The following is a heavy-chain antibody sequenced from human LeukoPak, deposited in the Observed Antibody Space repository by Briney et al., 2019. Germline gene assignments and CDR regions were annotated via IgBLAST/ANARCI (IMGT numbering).Heavy chain of an antibody. D-gene: IGHD1-26*01. CDR1: GFTFSSYG. Sequence: PGGSLRLSCAASGFTFSSYGMHWVRQAPGKGLEWVAVILYDGSNKYYADSVKGRFTISRDNSKNTLYLQMNSLRAEDTAVYYCAKDWDSFAGDVWGQGTTVTVSS. CDR2: ILYDGSNK. CDR3: AKDWDSFAGDV. J-gene: IGHJ6*02. V-gene: IGHV3-30*18.